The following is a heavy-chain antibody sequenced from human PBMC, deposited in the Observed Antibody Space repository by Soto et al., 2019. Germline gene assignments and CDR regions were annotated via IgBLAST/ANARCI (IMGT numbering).Heavy chain of an antibody. V-gene: IGHV3-33*01. D-gene: IGHD1-26*01. CDR1: GFTFSSYG. CDR3: ARDQRLGVGIVGAIGYYYGMDV. J-gene: IGHJ6*02. Sequence: QVQLVESGGGVVQPGRSLRLSCAASGFTFSSYGMHWVRQAPGKGLEWVAVIWYDGSNKYYADSVKGRFTISRDNSKNTLYLQMNSLRAEDTAVYYCARDQRLGVGIVGAIGYYYGMDVWGQGTTVTVSS. CDR2: IWYDGSNK.